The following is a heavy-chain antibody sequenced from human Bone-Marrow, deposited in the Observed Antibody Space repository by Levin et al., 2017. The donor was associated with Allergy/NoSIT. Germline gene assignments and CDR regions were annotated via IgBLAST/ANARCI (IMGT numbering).Heavy chain of an antibody. CDR1: GFSLSTSGMC. J-gene: IGHJ4*02. D-gene: IGHD2-8*01. CDR2: IDWDDDK. CDR3: ARIKTNQRLGPSAMLFDY. Sequence: SGPTLVKPTQTLTLTCTFSGFSLSTSGMCVSWIRQPPAKALEWLALIDWDDDKYYSTSLKTRLTISKDTSKNQVVLTMTNMDPVDTATYYCARIKTNQRLGPSAMLFDYWGQGTLVTVSS. V-gene: IGHV2-70*01.